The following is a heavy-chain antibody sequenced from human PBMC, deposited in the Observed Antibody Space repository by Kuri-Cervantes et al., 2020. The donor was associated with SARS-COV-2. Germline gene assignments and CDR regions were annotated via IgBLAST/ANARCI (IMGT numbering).Heavy chain of an antibody. CDR2: INHSGTT. V-gene: IGHV4-34*01. CDR3: ARHIPHIVVVPAAINNWFDP. Sequence: SQTLSLTCEVYGGSLSYYYRSWVRQPPGKGLEWIGEINHSGTTNYNPSLKSRVTISGDTSKNQFSLKLSSVTAADTAVYYCARHIPHIVVVPAAINNWFDPWGQGTLVTVSS. J-gene: IGHJ5*02. CDR1: GGSLSYYY. D-gene: IGHD2-2*01.